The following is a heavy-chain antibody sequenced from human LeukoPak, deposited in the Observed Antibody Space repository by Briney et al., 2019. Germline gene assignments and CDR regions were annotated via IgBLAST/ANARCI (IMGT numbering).Heavy chain of an antibody. D-gene: IGHD2-2*01. CDR3: AREGPWVVVPAAPAYYFDY. CDR2: IYSGGST. J-gene: IGHJ4*02. V-gene: IGHV3-66*01. CDR1: GFTVSSNY. Sequence: GGSLRLSCAASGFTVSSNYMSWVRQAPGKGLEWVSVIYSGGSTYYADSVKGRFTISRDNSKNTLYLQMNSLRAEDTAVYYCAREGPWVVVPAAPAYYFDYWGQGTLVTVSS.